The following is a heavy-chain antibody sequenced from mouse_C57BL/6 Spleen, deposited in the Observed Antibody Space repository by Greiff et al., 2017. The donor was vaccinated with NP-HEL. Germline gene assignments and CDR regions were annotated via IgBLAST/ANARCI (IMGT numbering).Heavy chain of an antibody. CDR2: IWSGGST. V-gene: IGHV2-2*01. CDR3: AREFSYYYGSTWYFDV. D-gene: IGHD1-1*01. CDR1: GFSLTSYG. Sequence: VQLQQSGPGLVQPSQSLSITCTVSGFSLTSYGVHWVRQSPGKGLEWLGVIWSGGSTDYNAAFISRLSISKDNSKSQVFFKMNSLQADDTAIYYCAREFSYYYGSTWYFDVWGTGTTVTVSS. J-gene: IGHJ1*03.